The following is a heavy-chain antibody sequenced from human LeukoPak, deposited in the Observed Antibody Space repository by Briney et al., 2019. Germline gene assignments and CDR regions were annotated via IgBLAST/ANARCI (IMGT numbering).Heavy chain of an antibody. J-gene: IGHJ3*02. V-gene: IGHV4-4*07. CDR3: ATTTDSGSYYSAFDI. CDR1: VGSISSYY. Sequence: SETLSLTCTVSVGSISSYYWSWIRQPAGKGLEGIVRIYNSGSTNYNPSLKSRVAMSVDTSKNQFSLTLSSVTAADTAVYYCATTTDSGSYYSAFDIWGQGTMVTVSS. CDR2: IYNSGST. D-gene: IGHD1-26*01.